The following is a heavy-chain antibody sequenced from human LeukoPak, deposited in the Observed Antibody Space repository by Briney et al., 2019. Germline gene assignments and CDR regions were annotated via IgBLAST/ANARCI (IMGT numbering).Heavy chain of an antibody. CDR1: GGSISSYY. CDR2: IYTRGST. D-gene: IGHD3/OR15-3a*01. J-gene: IGHJ5*02. V-gene: IGHV4-4*07. Sequence: PSETLYLTCTVSGGSISSYYWSWIRQPAGKGLEWIGRIYTRGSTNYNPSLKSRVTISVDKSKNQFSLKLSSVTAADTAVYYCARDAPWDWTRRRYNWFDPSGQGTLVTVSS. CDR3: ARDAPWDWTRRRYNWFDP.